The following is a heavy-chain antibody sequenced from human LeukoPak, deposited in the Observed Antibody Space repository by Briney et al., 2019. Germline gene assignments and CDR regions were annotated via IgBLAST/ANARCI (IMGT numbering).Heavy chain of an antibody. CDR1: GLTFNSYW. D-gene: IGHD2-2*01. CDR3: ARAMPHDNWFDP. CDR2: INGDASNT. Sequence: GGSLRLSCAASGLTFNSYWMHWVRHVAGKGLVWVARINGDASNTTYADSVKGRFTISRDNAKNTLHLQMNSLRVDDTAVYYCARAMPHDNWFDPWGQGSLVTVSS. V-gene: IGHV3-74*03. J-gene: IGHJ5*02.